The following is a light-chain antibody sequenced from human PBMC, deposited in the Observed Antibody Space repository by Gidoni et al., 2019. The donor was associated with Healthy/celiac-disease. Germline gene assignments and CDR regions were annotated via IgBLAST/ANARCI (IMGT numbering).Light chain of an antibody. Sequence: QSVLTQPPSASGTPGQRVTISCSGSSPNIGSNTVNWYQQLPGTAPKLLIYSNNQRPSGVPDRFSGSKSGTSASLAISGLQSEDEADYYCAAWDDSLNGLSFGGGTKLTVL. CDR1: SPNIGSNT. J-gene: IGLJ3*02. V-gene: IGLV1-44*01. CDR2: SNN. CDR3: AAWDDSLNGLS.